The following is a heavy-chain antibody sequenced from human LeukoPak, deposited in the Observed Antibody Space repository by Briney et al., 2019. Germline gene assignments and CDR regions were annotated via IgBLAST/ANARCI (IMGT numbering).Heavy chain of an antibody. CDR2: IYYSGNT. Sequence: SETLSLTCAVSGASISPYYWTWIRQPPGKGLEWIGYIYYSGNTNYNPSLKSRITISVDTSKNQFSLKLTSVTAADTAVYYCAREGGPYRPLDYSGQGTLVTVSS. J-gene: IGHJ4*02. V-gene: IGHV4-59*01. CDR3: AREGGPYRPLDY. CDR1: GASISPYY.